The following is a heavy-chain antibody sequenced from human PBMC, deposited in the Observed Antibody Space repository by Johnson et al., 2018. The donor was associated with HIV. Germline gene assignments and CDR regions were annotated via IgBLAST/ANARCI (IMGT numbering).Heavy chain of an antibody. J-gene: IGHJ3*02. Sequence: QVQLVESGGGLVKPRGSLRLSCAGSGFRFSDYYMSWIRQAPGKGLEWVSYISSSGSTIYSADFVKGRFTISRDNAKKSLYLQMNSLRAEDTARYYCARDSTPWGGDYVAYAFESWGRGTMVTVSS. CDR1: GFRFSDYY. CDR3: ARDSTPWGGDYVAYAFES. D-gene: IGHD4-17*01. CDR2: ISSSGSTI. V-gene: IGHV3-11*04.